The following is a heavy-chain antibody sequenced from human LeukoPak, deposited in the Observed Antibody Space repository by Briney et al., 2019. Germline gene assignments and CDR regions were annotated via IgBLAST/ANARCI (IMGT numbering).Heavy chain of an antibody. D-gene: IGHD1-1*01. CDR2: MNPNSGNT. CDR3: ATKGNGDFDY. V-gene: IGHV1-8*02. Sequence: ASVKVSCKASGYTFTSYGISWVRQAPGQGLEWMGWMNPNSGNTGYAQKFQGRVTMTRNTSISTAYMELSSLRSEDTAVYYCATKGNGDFDYWGQGTLVTVSS. CDR1: GYTFTSYG. J-gene: IGHJ4*02.